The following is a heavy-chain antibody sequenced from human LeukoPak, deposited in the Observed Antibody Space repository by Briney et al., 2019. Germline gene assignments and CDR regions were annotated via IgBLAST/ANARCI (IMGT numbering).Heavy chain of an antibody. CDR2: TYYRSKWYN. CDR1: GDSLSSNTAA. CDR3: ARATFSSSRLDY. Sequence: SQTLSLTCAISGDSLSSNTAAWNWIRQSPSRGLEWLGRTYYRSKWYNDYAVSVKSRITINPDTSKNQVSLQLNSLTPEDTAMYYCARATFSSSRLDYWGQGTLVTVSS. J-gene: IGHJ4*02. D-gene: IGHD6-13*01. V-gene: IGHV6-1*01.